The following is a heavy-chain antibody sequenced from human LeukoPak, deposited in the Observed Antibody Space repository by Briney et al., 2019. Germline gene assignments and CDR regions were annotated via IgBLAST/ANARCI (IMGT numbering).Heavy chain of an antibody. D-gene: IGHD2-15*01. Sequence: ASVKVSCKTSCYSFTTYSINWVRQAPGQGLEWMGRVSTYNGNTKSAQKFQGRVTMTTDTSTSTVYMELASLSSDDTASYYCARDRCSGGNCAFDSWGQGTLVTVSS. J-gene: IGHJ4*02. CDR2: VSTYNGNT. CDR1: CYSFTTYS. CDR3: ARDRCSGGNCAFDS. V-gene: IGHV1-18*01.